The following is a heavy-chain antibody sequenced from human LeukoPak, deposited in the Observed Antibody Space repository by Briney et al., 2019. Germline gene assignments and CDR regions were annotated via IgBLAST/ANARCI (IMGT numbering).Heavy chain of an antibody. J-gene: IGHJ4*02. CDR2: ISGSTGNT. D-gene: IGHD1-26*01. CDR1: GYTFTGFY. Sequence: ASVKVSCKASGYTFTGFYIHWVRQAPGQGPEWVGWISGSTGNTNYAQKFQGRVTMSIDTSTSTTYMELRSLRFDDTAVYYCARSGRGTYYYFDLWGQGTLVSVSS. V-gene: IGHV1-18*04. CDR3: ARSGRGTYYYFDL.